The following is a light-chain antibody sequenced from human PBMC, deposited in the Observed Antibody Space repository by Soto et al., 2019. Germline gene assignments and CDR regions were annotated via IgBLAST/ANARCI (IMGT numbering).Light chain of an antibody. CDR3: QQYNNWPGT. CDR2: DAS. J-gene: IGKJ1*01. CDR1: QSVGSN. V-gene: IGKV3-15*01. Sequence: EIVMTQSPATVSVSPGERATLSCRASQSVGSNLAWYQQRPGQAPRLLIYDASSRATGIPARFSGSGSGTEFTLTISSLQSEDFVVYYCQQYNNWPGTFGQGTKVDIK.